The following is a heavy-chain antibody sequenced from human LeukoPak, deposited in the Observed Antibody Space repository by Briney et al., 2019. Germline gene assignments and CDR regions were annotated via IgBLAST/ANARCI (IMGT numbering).Heavy chain of an antibody. V-gene: IGHV3-9*03. Sequence: PGRSLRLSCAASGFTFDDYAMHWVRQAPGKGLEWVSGISWNSGSIGYADSVKGRFTISRDNAKNCLYLQMNSLRAEDMALYYCAKGIAVALPFFDYWGQGTLVTVSS. CDR3: AKGIAVALPFFDY. J-gene: IGHJ4*02. CDR2: ISWNSGSI. D-gene: IGHD6-19*01. CDR1: GFTFDDYA.